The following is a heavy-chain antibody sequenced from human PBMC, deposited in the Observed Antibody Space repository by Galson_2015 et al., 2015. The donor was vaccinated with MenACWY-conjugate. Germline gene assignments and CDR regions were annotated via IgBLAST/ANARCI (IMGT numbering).Heavy chain of an antibody. CDR2: TIPFLGIA. Sequence: SVKVSCKASGGAFSNYAISWVRQAPGQGLEWMGRTIPFLGIANYAETFQGRVTITAEKSTSTVYLEVTGLRSDDTAVYYCARPGLKDNFRGDYWGQGTQVTVSS. V-gene: IGHV1-69*04. CDR3: ARPGLKDNFRGDY. D-gene: IGHD3/OR15-3a*01. J-gene: IGHJ4*02. CDR1: GGAFSNYA.